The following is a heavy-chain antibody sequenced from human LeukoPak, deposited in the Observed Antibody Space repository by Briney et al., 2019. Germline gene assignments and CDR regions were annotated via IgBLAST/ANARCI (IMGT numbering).Heavy chain of an antibody. J-gene: IGHJ6*02. V-gene: IGHV1-8*01. D-gene: IGHD4-23*01. CDR1: GYTFTSYD. CDR2: MNPNSGNT. CDR3: ATTVFTGVYYYYGMDV. Sequence: ASVKVSCKASGYTFTSYDINWVRQATGQGLEWMGWMNPNSGNTGYAQKLQGRVTMTRNTSISTAYMELSSLRSEDTAVYYCATTVFTGVYYYYGMDVWGQGTTVTVSS.